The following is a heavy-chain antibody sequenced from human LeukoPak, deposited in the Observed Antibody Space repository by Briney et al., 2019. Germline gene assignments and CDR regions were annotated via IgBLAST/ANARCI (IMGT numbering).Heavy chain of an antibody. Sequence: GGSLRLSCAASGFTVSSNYMSWVRQAPGKGLEWVSVIYSGGSTYYADSVKGRLTISRDNSKNTLYLQMNSLRAEDTAVYYCARSSTFYYYYYGMDVWGQGTTVTVSS. CDR1: GFTVSSNY. CDR2: IYSGGST. J-gene: IGHJ6*02. D-gene: IGHD2-2*01. V-gene: IGHV3-66*01. CDR3: ARSSTFYYYYYGMDV.